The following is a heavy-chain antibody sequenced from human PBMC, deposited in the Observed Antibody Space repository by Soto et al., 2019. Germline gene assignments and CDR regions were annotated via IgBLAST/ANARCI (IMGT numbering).Heavy chain of an antibody. CDR2: IIPIFGTA. CDR3: ARSIAASYYFDY. CDR1: GGTFSSYA. Sequence: SVKVSCKASGGTFSSYAISWVRQAPGQGLEWMGGIIPIFGTANYAQKFQGRVTITADESTSTAYMELSSLRSEDTAVYYCARSIAASYYFDYWGQGTLVTSPQ. D-gene: IGHD6-6*01. J-gene: IGHJ4*02. V-gene: IGHV1-69*13.